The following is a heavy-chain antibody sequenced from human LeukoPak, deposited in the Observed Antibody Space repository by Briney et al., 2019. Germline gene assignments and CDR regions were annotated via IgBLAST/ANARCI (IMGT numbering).Heavy chain of an antibody. Sequence: SQTLSLTCAISGDSVSSNSAAWNWIRQSPSRGLEWLGRTYYRSKWYNDYAVSVESRITINPDTSKNQFSLQLNSVTPEDTAVYYCARTTYYYGSGSYNSYYYYGMDVWGQGTTVTVSS. CDR3: ARTTYYYGSGSYNSYYYYGMDV. CDR2: TYYRSKWYN. V-gene: IGHV6-1*01. D-gene: IGHD3-10*01. J-gene: IGHJ6*02. CDR1: GDSVSSNSAA.